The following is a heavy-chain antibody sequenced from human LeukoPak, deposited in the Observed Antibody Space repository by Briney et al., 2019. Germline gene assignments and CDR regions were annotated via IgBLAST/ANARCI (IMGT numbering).Heavy chain of an antibody. Sequence: GGSLRLSCAASGFTFSSYAMTWVRQAPGKGLEWVSTISGSGGSIYYADSVKGRFTISRDNSKNTLYLQMGSLRAEDTAVYYCAKDFPDIVVVVAAPEGYYFDYWGQGTLVTVSS. CDR1: GFTFSSYA. CDR2: ISGSGGSI. CDR3: AKDFPDIVVVVAAPEGYYFDY. J-gene: IGHJ4*02. V-gene: IGHV3-23*01. D-gene: IGHD2-15*01.